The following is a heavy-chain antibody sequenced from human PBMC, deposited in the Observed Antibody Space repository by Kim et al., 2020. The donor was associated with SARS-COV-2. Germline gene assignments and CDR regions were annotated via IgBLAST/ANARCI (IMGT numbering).Heavy chain of an antibody. CDR2: TSYDGSNK. V-gene: IGHV3-30*04. CDR1: GFTFSSYA. CDR3: ARDWFEVGLRWLQLVGMGNYGMDV. D-gene: IGHD5-12*01. Sequence: GGSLRLSCTGSGFTFSSYAMHWVRQAPGKGLEWVAVTSYDGSNKYYADSVKGRFTISRDNSKITLYLQMNSLRAEDTAVYYCARDWFEVGLRWLQLVGMGNYGMDVWGQGTTVTVSS. J-gene: IGHJ6*02.